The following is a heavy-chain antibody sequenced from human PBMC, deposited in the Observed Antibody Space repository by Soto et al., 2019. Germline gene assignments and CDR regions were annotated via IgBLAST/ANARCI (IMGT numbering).Heavy chain of an antibody. D-gene: IGHD6-13*01. CDR2: ISYDGSNK. J-gene: IGHJ6*02. CDR1: GFTFSSYA. V-gene: IGHV3-30*04. CDR3: ARSSTDSSSWYYYYYGMDV. Sequence: GSLRLSCAASGFTFSSYAMHWVRQAPGKGLEWVAVISYDGSNKYYADSVKGRFTISRDNSKNTLYLQMNSLRAEDTAVYYCARSSTDSSSWYYYYYGMDVWGQGTTVTVSS.